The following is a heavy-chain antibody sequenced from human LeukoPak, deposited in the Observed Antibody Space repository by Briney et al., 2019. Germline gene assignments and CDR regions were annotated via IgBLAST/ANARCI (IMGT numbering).Heavy chain of an antibody. V-gene: IGHV4-39*07. J-gene: IGHJ4*02. D-gene: IGHD6-13*01. CDR2: IYYSGST. Sequence: SETLSLTCTVPGGSISSSTYFWGWIRQPPGKGLEWIGTIYYSGSTYYNPSLKSRVTISVDSSKNQFSLRLSSVTAADTAVYYCTRDLGSHPGFWGQGTLVTVSS. CDR1: GGSISSSTYF. CDR3: TRDLGSHPGF.